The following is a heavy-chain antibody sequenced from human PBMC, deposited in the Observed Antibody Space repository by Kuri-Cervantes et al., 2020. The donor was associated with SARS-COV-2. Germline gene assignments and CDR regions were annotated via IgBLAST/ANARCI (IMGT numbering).Heavy chain of an antibody. CDR2: ISSSSSYI. V-gene: IGHV3-21*01. CDR3: ARVGGPTVTLGWFDP. Sequence: GGSLRLSCAASGFTFSSYSMNWVRQAPGKGLEWVSSISSSSSYIYYADSVKGRFTISRDNAKNSLYLQMNSLRAEDTAVYYCARVGGPTVTLGWFDPWGQGTLVTVSS. CDR1: GFTFSSYS. J-gene: IGHJ5*02. D-gene: IGHD4-11*01.